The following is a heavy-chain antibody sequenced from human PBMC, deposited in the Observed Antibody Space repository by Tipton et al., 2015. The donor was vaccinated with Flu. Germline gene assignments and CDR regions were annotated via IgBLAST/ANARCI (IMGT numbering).Heavy chain of an antibody. CDR1: GDYISDYC. Sequence: LRLSCIVSGDYISDYCWNWIRQSPGGGLEWLGYIHHTGKTNQNPSLKSRLTVSVDTSRNQFSLTLNSVTAADTAAYFCARGNWGGAFDTWGQGTMVTVSS. D-gene: IGHD7-27*01. J-gene: IGHJ3*02. CDR3: ARGNWGGAFDT. V-gene: IGHV4-59*01. CDR2: IHHTGKT.